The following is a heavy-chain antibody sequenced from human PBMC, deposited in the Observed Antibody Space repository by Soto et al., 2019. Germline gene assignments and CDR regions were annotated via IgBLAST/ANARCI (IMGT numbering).Heavy chain of an antibody. V-gene: IGHV4-59*01. J-gene: IGHJ3*02. D-gene: IGHD2-15*01. CDR3: AREVNCSGGSCYFSGGGNAFDI. Sequence: SGTLSLTCTVSGGSISSYYWSWIRQPPGKGLEWIGYIYYSGSTNYNPSLKSRVTISVDTSKNQFSLKLSSVTAADTAVYYCAREVNCSGGSCYFSGGGNAFDIWGQGTMVTVSS. CDR1: GGSISSYY. CDR2: IYYSGST.